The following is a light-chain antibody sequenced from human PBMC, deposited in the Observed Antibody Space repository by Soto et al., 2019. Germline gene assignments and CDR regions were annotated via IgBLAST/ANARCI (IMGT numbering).Light chain of an antibody. CDR2: EVN. CDR3: ASFRSGTNLV. V-gene: IGLV2-14*01. Sequence: QSVLTQPASVSGSPGQSVTISCTGPRSDIGDSNFISWYQHSPGKAPRLLIYEVNNRPSGVSRRFSGSKAGNTASLTISGLLDDDEADYFCASFRSGTNLVFGSGTQLTVL. J-gene: IGLJ6*01. CDR1: RSDIGDSNF.